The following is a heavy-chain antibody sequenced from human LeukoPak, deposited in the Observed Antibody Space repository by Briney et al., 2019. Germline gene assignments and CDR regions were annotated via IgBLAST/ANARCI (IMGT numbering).Heavy chain of an antibody. CDR1: GGTFSSYA. CDR3: ARDYGGNSARFDY. V-gene: IGHV1-69*13. J-gene: IGHJ4*02. Sequence: SVKVSCKASGGTFSSYAISWVRQAPGQGLEWMGGIIPIFGTANYAQKFQGRVTITADESTSTAYMELRSPRSEDTAVYYCARDYGGNSARFDYWGQGTLVTVSS. CDR2: IIPIFGTA. D-gene: IGHD4-23*01.